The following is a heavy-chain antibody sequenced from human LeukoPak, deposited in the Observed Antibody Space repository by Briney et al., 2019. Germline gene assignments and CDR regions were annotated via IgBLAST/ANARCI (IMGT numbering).Heavy chain of an antibody. V-gene: IGHV4-39*07. CDR1: GGSMSRTIYY. CDR3: AREHRAAADSSGYYYVFDY. D-gene: IGHD3-22*01. CDR2: IYYRGST. Sequence: PSETLSLTCTVSGGSMSRTIYYCGWVRQPPGKGLEWIGSIYYRGSTYYNPSLKSRVAISVDTSKNQFSLKLSSVTAADTAVYYCAREHRAAADSSGYYYVFDYWGQGTLVTVSS. J-gene: IGHJ4*02.